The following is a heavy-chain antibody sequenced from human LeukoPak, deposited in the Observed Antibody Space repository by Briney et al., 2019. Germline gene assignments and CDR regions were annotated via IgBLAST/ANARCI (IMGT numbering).Heavy chain of an antibody. D-gene: IGHD3-22*01. J-gene: IGHJ4*02. CDR2: INWNGDST. CDR3: ARDLRVVITGSFDS. Sequence: GGSLRLSCAASGFSFDDYGLTWVRQAPGKGLEWVSGINWNGDSTDYADSVKGRFTISRDNAKNSQYLQMNSLRAEDTALYYCARDLRVVITGSFDSWGQGTLVTVSS. V-gene: IGHV3-20*04. CDR1: GFSFDDYG.